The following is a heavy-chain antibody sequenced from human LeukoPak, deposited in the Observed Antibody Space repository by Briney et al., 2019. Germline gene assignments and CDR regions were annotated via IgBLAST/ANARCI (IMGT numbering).Heavy chain of an antibody. D-gene: IGHD3-10*02. CDR2: INGDGSTT. CDR1: GFTFNTNW. CDR3: ARDRYYVPDN. J-gene: IGHJ4*02. V-gene: IGHV3-74*01. Sequence: GGSLTLSCAASGFTFNTNWMHWVRQAPGKGLVWVSCINGDGSTTTYPDSEKGRFTISRDNAKNTVYLQINNLRPEDTAVYYCARDRYYVPDNWGQGTLVTVSS.